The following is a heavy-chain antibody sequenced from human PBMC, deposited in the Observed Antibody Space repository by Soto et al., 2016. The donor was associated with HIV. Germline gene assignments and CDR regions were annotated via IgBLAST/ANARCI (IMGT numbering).Heavy chain of an antibody. CDR1: GFNFRDYT. CDR2: MSDNNSGGDT. CDR3: STRLRAHFDH. V-gene: IGHV3-23*01. J-gene: IGHJ4*02. Sequence: EVQLLESGGGLVQSGGSLRLSCAASGFNFRDYTMNWVRQVPGKGLEWVSTMSDNNSGGDTHYAESVKGRFIISRDDSKNTVYLHMSSLRVEDTALYYCSTRLRAHFDHWGQGAQVTVSS. D-gene: IGHD3-16*01.